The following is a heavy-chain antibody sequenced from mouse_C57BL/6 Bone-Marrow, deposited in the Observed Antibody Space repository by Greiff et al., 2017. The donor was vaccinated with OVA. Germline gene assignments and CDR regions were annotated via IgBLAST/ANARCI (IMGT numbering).Heavy chain of an antibody. CDR2: ISDGGSYT. J-gene: IGHJ1*03. D-gene: IGHD2-10*01. V-gene: IGHV5-4*03. CDR1: GFTFSSYA. Sequence: EVMLVESGGGLVKPGGSLKLSCAASGFTFSSYAMSWVRQTPEKRLEWVATISDGGSYTYYPDNVKGRFTISRDNAKNNLYLQMSHLKSEDTAMYYCARGLPFDVWGTGTTVTVSS. CDR3: ARGLPFDV.